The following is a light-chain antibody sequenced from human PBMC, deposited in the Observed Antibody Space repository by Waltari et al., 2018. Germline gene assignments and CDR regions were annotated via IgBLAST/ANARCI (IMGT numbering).Light chain of an antibody. J-gene: IGLJ3*02. Sequence: QSALTQPASVSGSPGQSITISCTRTSSDIGGYNYVSWYQQYPGEAPKGVIYDVNSRPSGLSNRFSGSKSGNTASLTISGLQAEDEADYYCNSHSSSDTPSVFGGGTKLTVL. CDR2: DVN. V-gene: IGLV2-14*01. CDR3: NSHSSSDTPSV. CDR1: SSDIGGYNY.